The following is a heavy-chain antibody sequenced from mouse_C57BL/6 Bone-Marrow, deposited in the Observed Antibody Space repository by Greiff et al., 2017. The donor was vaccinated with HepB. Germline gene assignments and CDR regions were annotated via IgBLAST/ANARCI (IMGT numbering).Heavy chain of an antibody. D-gene: IGHD1-1*01. V-gene: IGHV1-7*01. J-gene: IGHJ2*01. CDR3: ARNYYGSSYFDY. Sequence: QVQLQQPGAELVRPGASVKLSCKASGYTFTSYWMHWVKQRPGQGLEWIGYINPSSGYTKYNQKFKDKATLTADKSSSTAYMQLSSLTYEDSAVYYCARNYYGSSYFDYWGQGTTLTVSS. CDR2: INPSSGYT. CDR1: GYTFTSYW.